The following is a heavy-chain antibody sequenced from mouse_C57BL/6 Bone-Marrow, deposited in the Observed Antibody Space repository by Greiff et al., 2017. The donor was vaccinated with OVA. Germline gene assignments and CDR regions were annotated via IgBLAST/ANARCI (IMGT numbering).Heavy chain of an antibody. Sequence: QVQLQQSGAELARPGASVKMSCKASGYTFTSYTMHWVKQRPGQGLEWIGYINPSSGYTKYNQKFKDKATLTADKSSSTAYMQLSSLTSEDSAVYDCARRSYGKDAMDYWGQGTSVTVSA. J-gene: IGHJ4*01. D-gene: IGHD2-1*01. CDR2: INPSSGYT. CDR3: ARRSYGKDAMDY. CDR1: GYTFTSYT. V-gene: IGHV1-4*01.